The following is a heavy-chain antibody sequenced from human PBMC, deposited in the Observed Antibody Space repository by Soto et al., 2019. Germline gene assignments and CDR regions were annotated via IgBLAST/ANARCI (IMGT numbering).Heavy chain of an antibody. D-gene: IGHD6-13*01. Sequence: AGGSLRLSCAASGFTFSIYSMSWVRQAPGKGLEWVSSISSDGNDKNYADSLKGRFTISRDNSKNTLYLQMNRLRAEDTAVYYCAKDLGSSWYTWLDPWGQGTLVTV. CDR2: ISSDGNDK. V-gene: IGHV3-21*04. CDR3: AKDLGSSWYTWLDP. J-gene: IGHJ5*02. CDR1: GFTFSIYS.